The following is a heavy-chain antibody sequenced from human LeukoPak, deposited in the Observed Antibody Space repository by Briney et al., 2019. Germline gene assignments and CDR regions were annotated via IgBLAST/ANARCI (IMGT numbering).Heavy chain of an antibody. D-gene: IGHD3-22*01. CDR2: INHSGST. Sequence: SETLSLTCAVYGGSFSGYYWSWIRQPPGKGLEWIGEINHSGSTNYNPSLKSRVTISVDTSKSQFSLKLSSVTAADTAVYYCARGKDYYDSSGYYPIDYWGQGTLVTVSS. V-gene: IGHV4-34*01. J-gene: IGHJ4*02. CDR1: GGSFSGYY. CDR3: ARGKDYYDSSGYYPIDY.